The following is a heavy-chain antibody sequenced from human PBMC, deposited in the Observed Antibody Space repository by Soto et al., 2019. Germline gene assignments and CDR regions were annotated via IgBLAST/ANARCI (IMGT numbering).Heavy chain of an antibody. CDR3: LLAATRCGGTES. D-gene: IGHD6-13*01. CDR2: INQEGTSK. V-gene: IGHV3-7*02. Sequence: EVQLVESGGDLVQPGGSLKLSCAASGLSFSNLWMAWVRQAAGKGLESVAQINQEGTSKDYLGSVRGRFIISRDNAKNSLLRQMTSLRVDDTPTYYCLLAATRCGGTESWGQGTLVSVSS. J-gene: IGHJ5*02. CDR1: GLSFSNLW.